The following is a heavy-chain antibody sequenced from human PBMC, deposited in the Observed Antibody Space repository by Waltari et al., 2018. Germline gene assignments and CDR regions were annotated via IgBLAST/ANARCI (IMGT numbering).Heavy chain of an antibody. CDR2: ISSSSSFI. Sequence: EVQLVESGGGLVKPGGSLRLSCAASGFTFSSPGLTWVRQAPGKGREWVSFISSSSSFIYYADSVKGRFTISRDNARNSLDLQMNSLRAEDTAVYYCARDGDCGGGSCYLDFWGQGTLVTVSS. J-gene: IGHJ4*02. CDR3: ARDGDCGGGSCYLDF. CDR1: GFTFSSPG. D-gene: IGHD2-15*01. V-gene: IGHV3-21*01.